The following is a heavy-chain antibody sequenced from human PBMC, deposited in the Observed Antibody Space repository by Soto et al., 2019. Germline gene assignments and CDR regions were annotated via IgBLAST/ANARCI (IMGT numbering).Heavy chain of an antibody. CDR1: GFTFSSYG. V-gene: IGHV3-33*01. D-gene: IGHD5-12*01. J-gene: IGHJ6*02. CDR2: TWYDGGNK. CDR3: VRASGYSGYDYVYYYGMDV. Sequence: QVQLVESGGGVVQPGGSLRLSCAVSGFTFSSYGMHWVRQAPGKGLEWVALTWYDGGNKYYADSVKGRFAISRDNSKNMLYLQMNSLRDEDTAVYYCVRASGYSGYDYVYYYGMDVWGQGTTVTVSS.